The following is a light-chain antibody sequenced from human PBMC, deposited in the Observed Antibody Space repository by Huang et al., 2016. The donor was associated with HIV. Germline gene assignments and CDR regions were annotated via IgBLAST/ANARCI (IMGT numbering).Light chain of an antibody. J-gene: IGKJ1*01. CDR1: HSVGSY. Sequence: DIVLTQSPATLSLSPGERATLSCRAGHSVGSYLAWYQQTPGQAPRLLVSDASHRATGILARFSGSGSGTDFTLTISSLEPEDFAVYYCHQHSSWPGTFGQGTRVEIK. CDR2: DAS. CDR3: HQHSSWPGT. V-gene: IGKV3-11*01.